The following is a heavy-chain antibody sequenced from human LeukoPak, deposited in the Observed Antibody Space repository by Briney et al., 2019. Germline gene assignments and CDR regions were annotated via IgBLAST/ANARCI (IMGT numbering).Heavy chain of an antibody. D-gene: IGHD1-26*01. CDR1: GGTFSSYA. CDR2: IIPIFGTA. J-gene: IGHJ5*02. V-gene: IGHV1-69*13. Sequence: SVKVSCKASGGTFSSYAISWVRQAPGQGLEWMGGIIPIFGTANYAQKFQGRVTITADESTSTAYMELSSLRSGDTAVYYCARSGGEVGAQEFDPWGQGTLVTVSS. CDR3: ARSGGEVGAQEFDP.